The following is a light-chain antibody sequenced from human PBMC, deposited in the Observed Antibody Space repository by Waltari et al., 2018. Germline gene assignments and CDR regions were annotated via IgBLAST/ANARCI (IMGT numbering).Light chain of an antibody. V-gene: IGKV4-1*01. Sequence: DIVMTQSPESLPVSLGERATITCTSSQSVLHSSNNKNYFAWYQQKPGQPPKLLIYWASTRASGVPDRFSGSGSGTDFTLTISRLEAEDVAVYYCQQFQSHLRTFGQGTKVEIK. CDR3: QQFQSHLRT. CDR1: QSVLHSSNNKNY. J-gene: IGKJ1*01. CDR2: WAS.